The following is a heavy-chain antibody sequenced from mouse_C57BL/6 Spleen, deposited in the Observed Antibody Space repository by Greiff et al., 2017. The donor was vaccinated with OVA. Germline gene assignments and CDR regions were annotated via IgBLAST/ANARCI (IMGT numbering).Heavy chain of an antibody. CDR1: GYTFTDYY. D-gene: IGHD1-1*01. CDR3: AREFITTVYFDY. CDR2: INPNNGGT. Sequence: VQLQQSGPELVKPGASVKISCKASGYTFTDYYMNWVKQSHGKSLEWIGDINPNNGGTSYNQKFKGKATLTVDKSSSTAYMELRSLTSEDSAVYYCAREFITTVYFDYWGQGTTLTVSS. V-gene: IGHV1-26*01. J-gene: IGHJ2*01.